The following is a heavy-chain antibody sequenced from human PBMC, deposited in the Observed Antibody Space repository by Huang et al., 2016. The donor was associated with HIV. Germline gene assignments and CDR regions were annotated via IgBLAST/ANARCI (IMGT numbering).Heavy chain of an antibody. V-gene: IGHV3-30*03. CDR3: LPAGHVSHYYYMDV. Sequence: QGQLVESGGGVVQPGRSLRLSCAASGFSFTSYDMQWVRQVPGKGRDWVSFVSNDGNGKYYADSVKGRFTISRDNFKNTLYLQMNSLRTGDTAVYFCLPAGHVSHYYYMDVWGKGTTVIVSS. CDR2: VSNDGNGK. CDR1: GFSFTSYD. J-gene: IGHJ6*03.